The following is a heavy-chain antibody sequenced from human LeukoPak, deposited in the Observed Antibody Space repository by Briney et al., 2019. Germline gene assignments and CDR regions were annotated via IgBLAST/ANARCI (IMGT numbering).Heavy chain of an antibody. Sequence: SETLSLTCTVSGGSISSYYWSWIQQPPGKGLEWIGYIYYSGSTYYNPSLKSRVTISVDTSKNQFSLKLSSVTAADTAVYYCARKEYYYYGMDVWGQGTTVTVSS. V-gene: IGHV4-59*12. J-gene: IGHJ6*02. CDR1: GGSISSYY. CDR2: IYYSGST. CDR3: ARKEYYYYGMDV.